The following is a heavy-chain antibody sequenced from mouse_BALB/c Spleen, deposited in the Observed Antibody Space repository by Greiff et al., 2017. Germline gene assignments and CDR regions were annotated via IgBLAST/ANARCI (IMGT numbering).Heavy chain of an antibody. CDR1: GYSITSGYY. CDR3: ARVNWDRWYFDV. J-gene: IGHJ1*01. CDR2: ISYDGSN. V-gene: IGHV3-6*02. D-gene: IGHD4-1*01. Sequence: EVQLQQSGPGLVKPSQSLSLTCSVTGYSITSGYYWNWIRQFPGNKLEWMGYISYDGSNNYNPSLKNRISITRDTSKNQFFLKLNSVTTEDTATYYCARVNWDRWYFDVWGAGTTVTVSS.